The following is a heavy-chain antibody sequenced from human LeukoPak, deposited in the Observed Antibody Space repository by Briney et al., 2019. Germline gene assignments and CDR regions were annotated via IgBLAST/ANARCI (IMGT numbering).Heavy chain of an antibody. CDR1: GFTFSSYN. V-gene: IGHV3-21*01. J-gene: IGHJ6*03. CDR2: ITSSSSYI. CDR3: ARDKYFGVMDV. Sequence: GGSLRLSCAASGFTFSSYNMNWVRQAPGKGLEWVSSITSSSSYIYYADSVKGRFTISRDNAKNSLYLQINSLRAEDTAVYYCARDKYFGVMDVWGKGTTVTISS. D-gene: IGHD3-10*01.